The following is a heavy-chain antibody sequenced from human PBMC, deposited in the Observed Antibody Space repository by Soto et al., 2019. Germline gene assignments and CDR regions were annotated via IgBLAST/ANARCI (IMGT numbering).Heavy chain of an antibody. Sequence: QVQMVQSGPEVKKPGASVKISCKASEQTITGHYIQWVRQAPGQGLEWMGWINPKGDGKKYAQHFQGRIIVTRDTSINTCYMDLRALTSDDTAVYYCASFPLSYTNTDYREHWGQGTLVTVSS. J-gene: IGHJ4*02. CDR3: ASFPLSYTNTDYREH. V-gene: IGHV1-2*02. CDR1: EQTITGHY. CDR2: INPKGDGK. D-gene: IGHD3-16*01.